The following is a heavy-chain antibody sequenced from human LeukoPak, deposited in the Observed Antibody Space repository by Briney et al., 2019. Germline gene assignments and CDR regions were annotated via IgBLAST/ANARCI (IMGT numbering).Heavy chain of an antibody. Sequence: GGPLRLSCAASGFTFSSYAMNWVRQAPGKGLEWVSTISGSGGSTYYADSVKGRFTISRDNSKSTLYLQMNSLRAEDTAVYYCAKDGKLQYFDWSDYWGQGTLVTVSS. CDR1: GFTFSSYA. CDR2: ISGSGGST. J-gene: IGHJ4*02. CDR3: AKDGKLQYFDWSDY. D-gene: IGHD3-9*01. V-gene: IGHV3-23*01.